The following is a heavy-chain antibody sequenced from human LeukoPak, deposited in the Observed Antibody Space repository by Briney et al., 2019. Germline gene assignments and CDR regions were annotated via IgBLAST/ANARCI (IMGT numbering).Heavy chain of an antibody. CDR1: PDSISTSSYY. CDR3: ARHPVGPGGLDV. J-gene: IGHJ6*02. Sequence: SETLSLTCTVYPDSISTSSYYWGWIRQPPGKGLEWIGIIYYSGTTSYNPSLKSRVTMSVDTSKNQFSLKLSSVTAADTAVYYCARHPVGPGGLDVWGQGTTVTVSS. CDR2: IYYSGTT. V-gene: IGHV4-39*07.